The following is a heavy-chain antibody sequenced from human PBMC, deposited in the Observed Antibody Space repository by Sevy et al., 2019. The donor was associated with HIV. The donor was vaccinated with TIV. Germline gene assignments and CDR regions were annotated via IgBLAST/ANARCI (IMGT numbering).Heavy chain of an antibody. J-gene: IGHJ6*03. D-gene: IGHD3-3*01. V-gene: IGHV4-59*08. Sequence: SETLSLTCTVSGGSISSYYWSWIRQPPGKGLEWIGYIYYSGSTNYNPSLKSRVTISVDTSKNQFALRLSPVTAADTAVNYLARHVGHFDFWSGYWSRGNYYYMDVWGKGTTVTVSS. CDR1: GGSISSYY. CDR3: ARHVGHFDFWSGYWSRGNYYYMDV. CDR2: IYYSGST.